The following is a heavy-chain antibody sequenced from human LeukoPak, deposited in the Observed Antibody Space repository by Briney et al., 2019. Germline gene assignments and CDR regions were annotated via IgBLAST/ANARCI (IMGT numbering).Heavy chain of an antibody. CDR1: GFTFSSYS. CDR2: ISTSSSYI. V-gene: IGHV3-21*01. Sequence: PGGSLRLSCAASGFTFSSYSMNWVRQAPGKGLEWVSSISTSSSYIYHADSVKGRFTISRDNAKNSLYLQMNSLGAEDTAVYYCARDLYGDYFFDYWGQGTLVTVSS. D-gene: IGHD4-17*01. CDR3: ARDLYGDYFFDY. J-gene: IGHJ4*01.